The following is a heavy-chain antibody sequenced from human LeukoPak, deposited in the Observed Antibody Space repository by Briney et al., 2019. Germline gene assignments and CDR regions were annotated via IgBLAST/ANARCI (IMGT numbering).Heavy chain of an antibody. CDR3: ARRYPGCSGGSCYRGDYYYMDV. CDR1: GGSISSYY. D-gene: IGHD2-15*01. V-gene: IGHV4-59*08. Sequence: SETLSLTCTVSGGSISSYYWSWIRQPPGKGLEWIGYIYYSGSTNYNPSLKSRVTISVDTSKNQFSLKLSSVTAADTAVYYCARRYPGCSGGSCYRGDYYYMDVWGKGTTVTVSS. J-gene: IGHJ6*03. CDR2: IYYSGST.